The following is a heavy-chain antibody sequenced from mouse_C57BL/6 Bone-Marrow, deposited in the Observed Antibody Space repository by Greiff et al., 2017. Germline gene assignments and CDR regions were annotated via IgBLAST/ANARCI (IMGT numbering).Heavy chain of an antibody. CDR1: GYSFTDYN. Sequence: EVQLQQSGPELVKPGASVKISCKASGYSFTDYNMNWVKQSNGKSLEWIGVINPNYGTTSYNQKFKGKATLTVDQSSSTAYMQLNSLTSEDSAVYYCERKNTTEVVAGGFDYWGQGTSLTVSS. J-gene: IGHJ2*02. V-gene: IGHV1-39*01. CDR2: INPNYGTT. D-gene: IGHD1-1*01. CDR3: ERKNTTEVVAGGFDY.